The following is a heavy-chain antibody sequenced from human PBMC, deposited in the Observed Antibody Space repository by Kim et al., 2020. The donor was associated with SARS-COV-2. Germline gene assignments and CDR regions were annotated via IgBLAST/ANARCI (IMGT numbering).Heavy chain of an antibody. V-gene: IGHV4-59*13. D-gene: IGHD6-19*01. CDR3: ARDRTGGNGWYAKHYYGLGV. J-gene: IGHJ6*02. Sequence: SETLSLTCTVSGGSISSYYWSWIRQPPGKGLEWIGYIYYSGSTNYNPSLKSRVTISVDTSKNQFSLKLSSVTAADTAVYYCARDRTGGNGWYAKHYYGLGVWGQGTTVTGSS. CDR2: IYYSGST. CDR1: GGSISSYY.